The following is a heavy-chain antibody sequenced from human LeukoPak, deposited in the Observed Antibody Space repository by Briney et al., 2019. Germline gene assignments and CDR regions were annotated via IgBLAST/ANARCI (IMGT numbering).Heavy chain of an antibody. Sequence: SVKVSCKASGGTFSSYAISWVRQAPGQGLEWMGGIIPIFGTANYAQKFQGRVTITTDESTSTAYMELSSLRSEDTAVYYCARAEITYYDFWSGYTGLSCWGQGTLVTVSS. CDR2: IIPIFGTA. CDR1: GGTFSSYA. J-gene: IGHJ4*02. CDR3: ARAEITYYDFWSGYTGLSC. D-gene: IGHD3-3*01. V-gene: IGHV1-69*05.